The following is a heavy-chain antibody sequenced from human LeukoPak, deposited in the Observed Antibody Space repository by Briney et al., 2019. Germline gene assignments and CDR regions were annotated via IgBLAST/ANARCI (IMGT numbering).Heavy chain of an antibody. CDR2: IYYSGST. CDR3: ARGNRRLAYYGSGPRLPFDY. Sequence: PSETLSLTCTVSGGSISSSSYYWGWIRQPPGKGLEWIGSIYYSGSTYYNPSLKSRVTISVDTSKNQFSLKLSSVTAADTAVYYCARGNRRLAYYGSGPRLPFDYWGQGTLVTVSS. D-gene: IGHD3-10*01. CDR1: GGSISSSSYY. V-gene: IGHV4-39*07. J-gene: IGHJ4*02.